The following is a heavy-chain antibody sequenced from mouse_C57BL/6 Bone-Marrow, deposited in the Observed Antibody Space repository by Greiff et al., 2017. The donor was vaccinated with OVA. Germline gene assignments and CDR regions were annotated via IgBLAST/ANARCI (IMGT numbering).Heavy chain of an antibody. Sequence: QVQLKQPGAELVKPGASVKLSCKASGYTFTSYWMHWVKQRPGQGLEWIGMIHPNSGSTNYNEKFKSKATLTVDKSSSTAYMQLSSLTSEDSAVYYCAREGTGTAWFAYWGQGTLVTVSA. CDR1: GYTFTSYW. J-gene: IGHJ3*01. D-gene: IGHD4-1*01. CDR2: IHPNSGST. CDR3: AREGTGTAWFAY. V-gene: IGHV1-64*01.